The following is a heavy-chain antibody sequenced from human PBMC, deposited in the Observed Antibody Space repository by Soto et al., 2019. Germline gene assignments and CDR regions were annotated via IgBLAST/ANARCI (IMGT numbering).Heavy chain of an antibody. Sequence: QVQLVQSGAEVKKPGASVKVSCKASGYTFTSYAMHWVRQAPGQRLEWVGWINAGNGNTKYSQKFQGRVTITRDTSASTAYMELSSLRSEDTAVYYCARELQQLTYDALDIWGQGTMVTVSS. V-gene: IGHV1-3*01. D-gene: IGHD6-13*01. CDR3: ARELQQLTYDALDI. CDR2: INAGNGNT. CDR1: GYTFTSYA. J-gene: IGHJ3*02.